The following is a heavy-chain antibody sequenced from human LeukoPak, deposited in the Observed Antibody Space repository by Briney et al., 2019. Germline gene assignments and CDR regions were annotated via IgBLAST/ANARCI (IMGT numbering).Heavy chain of an antibody. V-gene: IGHV3-7*01. D-gene: IGHD5-18*01. Sequence: PGGSLRLSCAASGFTFSKFAMHWVRQAPGKGLEWVANIKQDGSEKYYVDSVKGRFAISRDNAKNSVYLQMNGLRAEDTAVYYCARENTAVPGGDCWGQGTLVTVSS. CDR1: GFTFSKFA. J-gene: IGHJ4*02. CDR3: ARENTAVPGGDC. CDR2: IKQDGSEK.